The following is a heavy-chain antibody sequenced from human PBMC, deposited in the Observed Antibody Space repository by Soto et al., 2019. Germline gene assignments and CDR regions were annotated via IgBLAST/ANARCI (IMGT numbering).Heavy chain of an antibody. Sequence: EVQLVESGGGLVQPGGSLRLSCAASGFTVSSNYMSWVRQAPGKGLEWLSIIYSGGTTYYADSVKGRFIISRDNSKNTVYLQMNSLRVEDTAVYYCARGYCGSSSSCYVAWLDPWGQGTLVTVSS. V-gene: IGHV3-66*01. J-gene: IGHJ5*02. CDR3: ARGYCGSSSSCYVAWLDP. D-gene: IGHD2-2*01. CDR1: GFTVSSNY. CDR2: IYSGGTT.